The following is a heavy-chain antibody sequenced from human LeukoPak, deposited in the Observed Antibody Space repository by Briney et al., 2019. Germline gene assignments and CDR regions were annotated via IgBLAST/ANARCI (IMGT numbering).Heavy chain of an antibody. Sequence: KTSETLSLTCAVYGGSFSGYYRSWIRQPPGKGLEWIGEISQSGSTNYNPSLKSRVTISIDTSKNQVSLKLSSVTAADTAVYYCAREPDNTSSWYGGTGAGTYYFDYWGQGNLVTVSS. J-gene: IGHJ4*02. CDR1: GGSFSGYY. CDR3: AREPDNTSSWYGGTGAGTYYFDY. V-gene: IGHV4-34*01. CDR2: ISQSGST. D-gene: IGHD6-13*01.